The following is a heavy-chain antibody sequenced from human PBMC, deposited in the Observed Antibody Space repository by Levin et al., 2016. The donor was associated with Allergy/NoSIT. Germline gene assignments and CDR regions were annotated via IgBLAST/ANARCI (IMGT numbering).Heavy chain of an antibody. Sequence: GESLKISCSASGFTFSSYAMHWVRQAPGKGLEYVSAISSNGGSTYYADSVKGRFTISRDNSKNTLYLQMNSLRAEDTAVYYCARDLRGAVAGTGYYYYGMDVWGQGTTVTVSS. J-gene: IGHJ6*02. CDR3: ARDLRGAVAGTGYYYYGMDV. V-gene: IGHV3-64*04. D-gene: IGHD6-19*01. CDR1: GFTFSSYA. CDR2: ISSNGGST.